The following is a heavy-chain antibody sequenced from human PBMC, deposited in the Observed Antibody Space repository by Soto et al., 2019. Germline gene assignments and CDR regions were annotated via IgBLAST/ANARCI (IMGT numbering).Heavy chain of an antibody. CDR3: ARRFFDLGSAFDF. Sequence: LQALSITCVICGDRVSNKSTAWNWIRQSPSGGLEWLGRTYHRSKWYNDYATSMKSRITISPDTSKNQFSLHLNSVTPEDTAVYFCARRFFDLGSAFDFWGQRTPVT. CDR1: GDRVSNKSTA. D-gene: IGHD3-9*01. CDR2: TYHRSKWYN. J-gene: IGHJ4*02. V-gene: IGHV6-1*01.